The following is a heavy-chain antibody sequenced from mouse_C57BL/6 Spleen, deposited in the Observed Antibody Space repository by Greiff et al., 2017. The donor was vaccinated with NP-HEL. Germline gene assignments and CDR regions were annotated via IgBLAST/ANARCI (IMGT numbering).Heavy chain of an antibody. J-gene: IGHJ4*01. Sequence: QVQLQQPGAELVKPGASVKLSCKASGYTFPSYWLPWVPPRPGPGLACIGALAPSDRYPNYNQKFKGKATLTVDTSSSTAYMQLSSLTSEDSAVYYCARSAGAMDYWGQGTSVTVSS. D-gene: IGHD4-1*01. CDR2: LAPSDRYP. V-gene: IGHV1-50*01. CDR1: GYTFPSYW. CDR3: ARSAGAMDY.